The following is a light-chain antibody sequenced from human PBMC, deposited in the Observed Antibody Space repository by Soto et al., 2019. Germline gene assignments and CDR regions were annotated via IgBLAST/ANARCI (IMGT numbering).Light chain of an antibody. V-gene: IGLV2-8*01. J-gene: IGLJ3*02. CDR1: SSDVGGYNY. Sequence: QSVLTQPASVSGSPGQSITISCTGTSSDVGGYNYVSWYQQHPGKAPKLMIYEVSNRPSGVPDRFSGSKSGNTASLTVSGLQAEDEADYYCSSYAGSNNLWVFGGGTKLTVL. CDR3: SSYAGSNNLWV. CDR2: EVS.